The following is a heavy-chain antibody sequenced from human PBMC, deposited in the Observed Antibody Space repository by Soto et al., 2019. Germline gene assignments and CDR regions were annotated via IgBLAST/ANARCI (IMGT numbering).Heavy chain of an antibody. CDR3: ARGNLNYDFWSGYLGYYYYYGMDV. V-gene: IGHV1-69*13. Sequence: SVKVSCKASGGTFSSYAISWVRRAPGQGLEWMGGIIPIFGTANYAQKFQGRVTITADESTSTAYMELSSLRSEDTAVYYCARGNLNYDFWSGYLGYYYYYGMDVWGQGTTVTVSS. D-gene: IGHD3-3*01. J-gene: IGHJ6*02. CDR1: GGTFSSYA. CDR2: IIPIFGTA.